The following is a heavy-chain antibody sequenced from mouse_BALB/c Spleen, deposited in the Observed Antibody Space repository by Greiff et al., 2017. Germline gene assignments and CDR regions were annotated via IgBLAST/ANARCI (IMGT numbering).Heavy chain of an antibody. Sequence: QVQLKQSGPGLVAPSQSLSITCTVSGFSLTSYGVHWVRQPPGKGLEWLGVIWAGGSTNYNSALMSRLSISKDNSKSQVFLKMNSLQTDDTAMYYCARDGPGLTHAMDYWGQGTSVTVSS. D-gene: IGHD1-1*01. CDR1: GFSLTSYG. CDR3: ARDGPGLTHAMDY. CDR2: IWAGGST. V-gene: IGHV2-9*02. J-gene: IGHJ4*01.